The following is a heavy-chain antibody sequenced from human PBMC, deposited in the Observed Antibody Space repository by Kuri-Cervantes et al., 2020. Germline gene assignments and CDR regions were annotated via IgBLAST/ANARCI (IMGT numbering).Heavy chain of an antibody. CDR1: GGSLSGYH. V-gene: IGHV4-34*01. J-gene: IGHJ4*02. CDR3: TRDPGFATYTFGFDY. CDR2: INHTGST. Sequence: SETLSLTCAVSGGSLSGYHWSWIRQPPGKGLEWIGEINHTGSTNYNPSLKSRVTISLDTSKNQFSLKLRSVTAADTAVYYCTRDPGFATYTFGFDYWGQGTLVTVSS. D-gene: IGHD3-10*01.